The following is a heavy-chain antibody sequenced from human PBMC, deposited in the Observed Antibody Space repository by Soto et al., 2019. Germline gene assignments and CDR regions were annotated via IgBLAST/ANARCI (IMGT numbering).Heavy chain of an antibody. J-gene: IGHJ4*02. CDR3: AKEGSAPFWSGTIPQDD. V-gene: IGHV3-23*01. D-gene: IGHD3-3*01. Sequence: GGSLRLSCAASGFTFSSYAMSWVRQAPGKGLEWVSAISGSGGSTYYADSVKGRFTISRDNSKNTLYLQMNSLRAEDTAVYYCAKEGSAPFWSGTIPQDDWGQGTLVTVSS. CDR1: GFTFSSYA. CDR2: ISGSGGST.